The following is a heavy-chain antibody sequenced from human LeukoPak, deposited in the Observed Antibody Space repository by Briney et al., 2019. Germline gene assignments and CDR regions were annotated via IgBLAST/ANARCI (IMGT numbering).Heavy chain of an antibody. D-gene: IGHD5-18*01. Sequence: PGGSLRLSCAASGFTFGSYAMSWVRQAPGKGLEWVSAISGSGGSTYYADSVKGRFTISRDNSKNTLYLQMNSLRAEDTAVYYCAKSSTTYSYGWGYFDYWGQGTLVTVSS. CDR1: GFTFGSYA. J-gene: IGHJ4*02. CDR2: ISGSGGST. V-gene: IGHV3-23*01. CDR3: AKSSTTYSYGWGYFDY.